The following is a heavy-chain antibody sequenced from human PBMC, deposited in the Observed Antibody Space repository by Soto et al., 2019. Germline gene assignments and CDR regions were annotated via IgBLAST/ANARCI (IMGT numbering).Heavy chain of an antibody. CDR3: AKGDNRNYYYSGMDV. CDR2: ISGSGGST. CDR1: GLTVSSYA. D-gene: IGHD1-20*01. Sequence: GSLRLSRAASGLTVSSYAMSWVRQDPGKGLEWVSAISGSGGSTYYADSVKGRFTISRDNSKNTLYLQMNTLRAEDTAVYYCAKGDNRNYYYSGMDVWGQGTTVTVSS. J-gene: IGHJ6*02. V-gene: IGHV3-23*01.